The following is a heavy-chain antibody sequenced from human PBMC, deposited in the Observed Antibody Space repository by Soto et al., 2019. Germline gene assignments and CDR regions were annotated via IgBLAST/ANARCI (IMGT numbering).Heavy chain of an antibody. Sequence: EVQLVESGGGLVKPGGSLRLSCAASGFTFSSYSMNWVRQAPGKGLEWVSSISSSSSYIYYADSVKGRFTISRDNAKNPMYLQMNSLRAEDTAVYYCARTLYTSSWTSGMDVWGQGTTVTVSS. CDR3: ARTLYTSSWTSGMDV. CDR2: ISSSSSYI. J-gene: IGHJ6*02. D-gene: IGHD6-13*01. V-gene: IGHV3-21*01. CDR1: GFTFSSYS.